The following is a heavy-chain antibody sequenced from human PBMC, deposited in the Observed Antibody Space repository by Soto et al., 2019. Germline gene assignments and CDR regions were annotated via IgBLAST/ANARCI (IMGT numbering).Heavy chain of an antibody. CDR1: GFPFTTSG. CDR3: ATARNCSSDACPAAE. V-gene: IGHV3-23*01. Sequence: EVQLLESGGGLVQPGGSLRLSCTASGFPFTTSGMLWVRQPPGEGLEWVSAIGPNPANTNYRDSVKGRFTISRDNSKKTVFLQMSALTAEDTALYYCATARNCSSDACPAAEWGQGTLITVSS. D-gene: IGHD2-2*01. CDR2: IGPNPANT. J-gene: IGHJ4*02.